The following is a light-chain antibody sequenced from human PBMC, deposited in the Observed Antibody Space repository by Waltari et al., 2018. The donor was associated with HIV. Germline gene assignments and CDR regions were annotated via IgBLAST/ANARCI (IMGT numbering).Light chain of an antibody. CDR2: STN. V-gene: IGLV1-44*01. J-gene: IGLJ2*01. CDR1: SSNIGRNS. Sequence: QSVLTQPPSASATPGQRGTITGSGGSSNIGRNSVHWYQQLPGTAPRLLLYSTNPRPSRVPDRFSGSKSGTSASLAISGLQSEDEADYYCATWDDTLNGVIFGGGTKLTVL. CDR3: ATWDDTLNGVI.